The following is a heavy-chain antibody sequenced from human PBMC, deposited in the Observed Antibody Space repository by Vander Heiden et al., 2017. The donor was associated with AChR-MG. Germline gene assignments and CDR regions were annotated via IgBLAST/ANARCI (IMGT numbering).Heavy chain of an antibody. CDR3: AREAAAGSWFDP. CDR1: GYTFTDYY. J-gene: IGHJ5*02. Sequence: QVHLVQSGAEVKKPGASVKVSCKASGYTFTDYYSHWVRQAPGQGLEWMGWVNPNTGGTEYVQKFQGRVTMTRDTSISTTYMELSRLRSDDTAVYYCAREAAAGSWFDPWGQGTLVTVSS. D-gene: IGHD6-13*01. V-gene: IGHV1-2*02. CDR2: VNPNTGGT.